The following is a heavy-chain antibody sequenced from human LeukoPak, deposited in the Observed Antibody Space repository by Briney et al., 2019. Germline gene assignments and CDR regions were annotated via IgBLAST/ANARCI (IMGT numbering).Heavy chain of an antibody. CDR3: ASAGYSYGPDY. CDR2: INHSGST. V-gene: IGHV4-34*01. J-gene: IGHJ4*02. CDR1: GGSFSGYY. Sequence: SETLSLTCAVYGGSFSGYYWSWIRQPPGKGLEWIGEINHSGSTNYDPSLKSRVTISVDTSKNQFSLKLSSVTAADTAVYYCASAGYSYGPDYWGQGTLVTVSS. D-gene: IGHD5-18*01.